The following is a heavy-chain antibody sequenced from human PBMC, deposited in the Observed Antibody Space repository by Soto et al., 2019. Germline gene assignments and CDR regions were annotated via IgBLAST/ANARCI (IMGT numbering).Heavy chain of an antibody. CDR3: ARVLGDYYYYGMDV. D-gene: IGHD3-16*01. J-gene: IGHJ6*02. V-gene: IGHV4-38-2*01. CDR1: GYSISGGYY. Sequence: PSETLSLTCAVSGYSISGGYYWCWIRQPPGKGLEWIGSIYHSGSTYYNPSLKSRVTISVDTSKNQFSLKLSSVTAEDTAVYYCARVLGDYYYYGMDVWGQGTTVTVSS. CDR2: IYHSGST.